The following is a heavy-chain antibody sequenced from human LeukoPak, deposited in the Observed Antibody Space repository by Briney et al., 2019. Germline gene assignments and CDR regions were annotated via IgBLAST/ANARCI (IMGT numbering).Heavy chain of an antibody. CDR1: GGSISTYY. CDR2: IYYSGST. D-gene: IGHD3-22*01. Sequence: PSETLSLTCTVSGGSISTYYWSWIRQPPGKGLEWIGHIYYSGSTNYNPSLKSQVTIAVDTSKNHFSLKLSSVTAADTAVYYCTRNYGSSGYTTFGYWGRGTLVTVSS. J-gene: IGHJ4*02. CDR3: TRNYGSSGYTTFGY. V-gene: IGHV4-59*01.